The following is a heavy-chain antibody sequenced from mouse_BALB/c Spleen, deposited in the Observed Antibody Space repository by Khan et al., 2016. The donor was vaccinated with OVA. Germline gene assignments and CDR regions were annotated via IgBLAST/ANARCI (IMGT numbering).Heavy chain of an antibody. CDR1: GFTFSTYG. J-gene: IGHJ3*01. D-gene: IGHD1-1*01. CDR3: TRRTYYYGSEGFAY. CDR2: VSTGGGYT. Sequence: EVKVVESGGDLVKPGGSLKLSCAASGFTFSTYGMSWVRQTPDKRLEWVATVSTGGGYTYYPASVKGRFTISRDNSKNPLYLQLSALKTEDTAMFYCTRRTYYYGSEGFAYWGQGTLVTVSA. V-gene: IGHV5-6*02.